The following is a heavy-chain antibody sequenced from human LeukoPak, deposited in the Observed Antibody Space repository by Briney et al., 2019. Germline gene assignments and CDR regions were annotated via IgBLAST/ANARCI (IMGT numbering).Heavy chain of an antibody. CDR1: GGTFISYA. Sequence: SVKVSCKASGGTFISYAISWVRQAPGQGLEWMGRIIPIFGTANYAQKFQGRVTITTDESTSTAYMELSSLRSEDTAVYYCARVNTRGYSYGWIDYWGQGTLVTVSS. V-gene: IGHV1-69*05. J-gene: IGHJ4*02. D-gene: IGHD5-18*01. CDR2: IIPIFGTA. CDR3: ARVNTRGYSYGWIDY.